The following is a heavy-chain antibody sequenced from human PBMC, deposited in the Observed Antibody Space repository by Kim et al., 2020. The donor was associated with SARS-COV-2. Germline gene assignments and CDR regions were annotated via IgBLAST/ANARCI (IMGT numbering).Heavy chain of an antibody. CDR3: ARYCTNGVCHTGFDY. J-gene: IGHJ4*02. D-gene: IGHD2-8*01. Sequence: EDSMKDRFHGTRDDAKNSLYLQMSSRRAEDTAMYYCARYCTNGVCHTGFDYWGQGTLVTVSS. V-gene: IGHV3-21*01.